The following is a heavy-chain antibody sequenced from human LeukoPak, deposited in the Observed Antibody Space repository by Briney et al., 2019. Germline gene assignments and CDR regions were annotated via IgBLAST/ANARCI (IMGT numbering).Heavy chain of an antibody. CDR2: INHSGST. CDR1: GGSSSGHY. CDR3: ASRLLWFGELPRY. Sequence: SSETLSLTCAVYGGSSSGHYCSWIRQPPGKGLEWIGEINHSGSTNYNSSLKSRVTISLDTSENHFSLKLRSVTAADTAVYYCASRLLWFGELPRYWGQGTLVTVSS. D-gene: IGHD3-10*01. J-gene: IGHJ4*02. V-gene: IGHV4-34*01.